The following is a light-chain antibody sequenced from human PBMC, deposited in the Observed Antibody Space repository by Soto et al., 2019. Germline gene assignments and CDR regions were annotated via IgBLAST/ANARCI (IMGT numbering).Light chain of an antibody. J-gene: IGKJ4*01. Sequence: DIQMTQSPSTLSASVGDRVTITCRASQSMSSWLAWYQQKPGKAPNLLIYTASTLESGVPSRFSGSGSGTEFTLTISSLQPEDFATYYCQQYNSYPLTFGGGTKVEIK. CDR1: QSMSSW. CDR3: QQYNSYPLT. V-gene: IGKV1-5*03. CDR2: TAS.